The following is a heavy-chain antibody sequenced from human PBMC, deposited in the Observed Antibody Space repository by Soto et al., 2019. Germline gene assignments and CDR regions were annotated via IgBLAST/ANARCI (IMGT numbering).Heavy chain of an antibody. Sequence: PGGSLRLSCAASGFTFDDYGMSWVRQAPGKGLEWVSGINWNGGSTGYADSVKGRFTISRDNAKNSLYLQMNSLRAEDTALYYCGRVVGSITGTRGGHYYYYGMDVWGQGTTVTVSS. D-gene: IGHD1-7*01. V-gene: IGHV3-20*04. CDR1: GFTFDDYG. CDR3: GRVVGSITGTRGGHYYYYGMDV. CDR2: INWNGGST. J-gene: IGHJ6*02.